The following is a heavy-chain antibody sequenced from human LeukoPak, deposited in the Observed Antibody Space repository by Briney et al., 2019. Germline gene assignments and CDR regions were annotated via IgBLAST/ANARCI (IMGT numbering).Heavy chain of an antibody. J-gene: IGHJ4*02. CDR1: GYTFTSYD. D-gene: IGHD3-10*01. CDR3: ARGYMVRGVIINPFDY. V-gene: IGHV1-8*03. Sequence: VASVKVSCKASGYTFTSYDINWVRQATGQGLEWMGWMNPNSGNTGYAQKFQGRVTITRNTSISTAYMELSSLRSEDTAVYYCARGYMVRGVIINPFDYWGQGTLVTVSS. CDR2: MNPNSGNT.